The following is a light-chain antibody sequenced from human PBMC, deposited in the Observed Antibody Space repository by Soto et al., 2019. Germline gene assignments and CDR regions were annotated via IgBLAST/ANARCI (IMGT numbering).Light chain of an antibody. Sequence: QSVLTQPPSVSGAPGQRVTISCTGSSSNIGADYDVHWYQHLPGTAPKLLIYANTNRPSGVPDRFSGSKSGTSASLAITGLQAEDEADYYCQSYDRSLSVVIGGGTKLTVL. CDR2: ANT. V-gene: IGLV1-40*01. CDR1: SSNIGADYD. CDR3: QSYDRSLSVV. J-gene: IGLJ2*01.